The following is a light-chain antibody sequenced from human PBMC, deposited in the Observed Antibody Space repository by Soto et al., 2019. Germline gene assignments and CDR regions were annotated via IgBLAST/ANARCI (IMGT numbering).Light chain of an antibody. CDR2: DAS. CDR3: QQRTNWPPLS. J-gene: IGKJ4*01. Sequence: EIVLTQSPATLSLSPGETATLSCRASQGINNFLAWYQHKPGQAPRLLIYDASSRVTGVPVRFSGSGSGTDFTLTISSLEPEDFAVYYCQQRTNWPPLSFGGGTKVEI. V-gene: IGKV3-11*01. CDR1: QGINNF.